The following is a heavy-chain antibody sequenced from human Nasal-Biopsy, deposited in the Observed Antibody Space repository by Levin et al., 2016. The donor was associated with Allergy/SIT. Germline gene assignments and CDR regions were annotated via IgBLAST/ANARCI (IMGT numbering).Heavy chain of an antibody. CDR2: IRSKDYGETT. J-gene: IGHJ4*02. CDR1: GFIFGDYE. CDR3: TRGAPYGSGSYYFDY. Sequence: GESLKISCLASGFIFGDYEMSWVRQAPGKGLEWVGLIRSKDYGETTRYAASVKGRFTISRDDSKSVAHLHMNSLKTEDTAVYYCTRGAPYGSGSYYFDYWGQGTLVTVSS. D-gene: IGHD3-10*01. V-gene: IGHV3-49*04.